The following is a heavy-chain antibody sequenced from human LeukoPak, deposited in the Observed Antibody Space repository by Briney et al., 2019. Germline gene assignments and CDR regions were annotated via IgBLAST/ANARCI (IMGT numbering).Heavy chain of an antibody. J-gene: IGHJ5*02. CDR3: ARHGLYEDTINWFDP. Sequence: SETLSLTCTVSGGPISSSSYYWGWIRQPPGKGLEWIGSIYYSGSTYYNPSLKSRVTISVDTSKNQFSLKLSSVTAADTAVYYCARHGLYEDTINWFDPWGQGTLVTVSS. V-gene: IGHV4-39*01. CDR2: IYYSGST. CDR1: GGPISSSSYY. D-gene: IGHD2-8*01.